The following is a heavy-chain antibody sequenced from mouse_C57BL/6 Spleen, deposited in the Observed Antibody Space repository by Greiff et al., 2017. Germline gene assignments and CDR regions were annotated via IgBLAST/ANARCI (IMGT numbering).Heavy chain of an antibody. CDR2: IYPGDGDT. V-gene: IGHV1-82*01. CDR1: GYAFSSSW. CDR3: ASGNPLAWFAY. J-gene: IGHJ3*01. D-gene: IGHD2-1*01. Sequence: QVQLKESGPELVKPGASVKISCKASGYAFSSSWMNWVKQRPGKGLVWIGRIYPGDGDTNYNGKFKGKATLTADKSSSTAYMQLSSLTSEDSAVYFCASGNPLAWFAYWGQGTLVTVSA.